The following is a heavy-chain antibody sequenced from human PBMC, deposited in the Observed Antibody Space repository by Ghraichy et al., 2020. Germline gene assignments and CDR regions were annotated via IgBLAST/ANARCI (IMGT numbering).Heavy chain of an antibody. J-gene: IGHJ5*02. CDR3: TTQAPFFGQQLA. CDR2: IKSKTDGGTT. V-gene: IGHV3-15*01. Sequence: LSLTCAASGFTFSNAWMSWVRQAPGKGLEWVGRIKSKTDGGTTDYAAPVKGRFTISRDDSKNTLYLQMNSLKTEDTAVYYCTTQAPFFGQQLAWGQGTLVTVSS. CDR1: GFTFSNAW. D-gene: IGHD6-13*01.